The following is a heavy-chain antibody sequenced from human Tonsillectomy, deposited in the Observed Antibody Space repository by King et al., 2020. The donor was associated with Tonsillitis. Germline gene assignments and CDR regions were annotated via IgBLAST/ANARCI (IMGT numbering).Heavy chain of an antibody. CDR1: GGSISSYY. CDR3: AVSVAARFRAFDI. D-gene: IGHD6-19*01. Sequence: VQLQESGPGLVKPSETLSLTCTVSGGSISSYYWSWIRQPPGKGLEWIGYIYYSGSTNYNPSLKSRVTISVDTSKNQFSLKLSSVTAADTAVYYCAVSVAARFRAFDIWGQGTMVTVSS. J-gene: IGHJ3*02. CDR2: IYYSGST. V-gene: IGHV4-59*01.